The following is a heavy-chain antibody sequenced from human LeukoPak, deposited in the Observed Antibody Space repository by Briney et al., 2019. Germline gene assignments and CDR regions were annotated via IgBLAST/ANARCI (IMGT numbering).Heavy chain of an antibody. CDR1: GGSISSSRYY. D-gene: IGHD3-3*01. V-gene: IGHV4-61*01. CDR2: IYYSGST. J-gene: IGHJ6*03. CDR3: ARDRADWSGPYYYYYMDV. Sequence: SETLSLTCTVSGGSISSSRYYWSWIRQPPGKGLEWIGYIYYSGSTNYNPSLKSRVTISVDTSKNQFSLKLSSVTAADTAVYYCARDRADWSGPYYYYYMDVWGKGTTVTASS.